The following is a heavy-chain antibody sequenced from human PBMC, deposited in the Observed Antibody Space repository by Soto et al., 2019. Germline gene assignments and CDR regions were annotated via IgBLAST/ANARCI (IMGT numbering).Heavy chain of an antibody. CDR1: GGSISSYY. CDR2: IYTSGST. Sequence: QVQLQESGPGLVKPSETQSLTCTVSGGSISSYYWSWIRQPAGKGLEWIGRIYTSGSTNYNPSLKSRVTMSVDTSKNQFSLKLSSVTAADTAVYYCARDRYTIFGVVLDYWGQGTLVTVSS. V-gene: IGHV4-4*07. D-gene: IGHD3-3*01. J-gene: IGHJ4*02. CDR3: ARDRYTIFGVVLDY.